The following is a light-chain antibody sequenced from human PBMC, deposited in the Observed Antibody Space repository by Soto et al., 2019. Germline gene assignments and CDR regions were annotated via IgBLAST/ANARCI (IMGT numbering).Light chain of an antibody. CDR1: SSDVGGYNS. CDR3: SSYTSSSLLV. J-gene: IGLJ2*01. V-gene: IGLV2-14*01. Sequence: QSALTQPASVSGSPGQSITISCTGTSSDVGGYNSVSWYQQHPGKAPKLMIYDVTNRPSGVSDRFSGSKSGNTAALTISILQAYDEADYYCSSYTSSSLLVFGGGTKLTVL. CDR2: DVT.